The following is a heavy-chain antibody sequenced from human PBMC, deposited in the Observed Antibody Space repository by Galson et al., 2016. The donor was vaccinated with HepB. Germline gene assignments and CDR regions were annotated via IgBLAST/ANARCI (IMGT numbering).Heavy chain of an antibody. Sequence: SETLSLTCAVYDGPLSGYYWTWIRQPPGQGLEWPGEINHVGFTNYNPSLKSRVTISVDTSSNHFSLQLTSVTAADTAVYYCARGRLPQAHLDLWGQGTLVTVSS. J-gene: IGHJ5*02. CDR1: DGPLSGYY. CDR2: INHVGFT. D-gene: IGHD5-12*01. V-gene: IGHV4-34*01. CDR3: ARGRLPQAHLDL.